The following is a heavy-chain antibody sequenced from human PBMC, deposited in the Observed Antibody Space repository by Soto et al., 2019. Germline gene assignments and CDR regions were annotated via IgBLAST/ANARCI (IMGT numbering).Heavy chain of an antibody. V-gene: IGHV4-59*01. CDR3: ARGVQLWLQTGYGMDV. Sequence: SETLSLTCTVSGGAISSYYWSWIRQPPGKGLEWIGYIYYSGSTNYNPSLKSRVTIPVDTSKNQFSLKLSSVTAADPAVYYCARGVQLWLQTGYGMDVWGQGTTVTVSS. D-gene: IGHD5-18*01. J-gene: IGHJ6*02. CDR2: IYYSGST. CDR1: GGAISSYY.